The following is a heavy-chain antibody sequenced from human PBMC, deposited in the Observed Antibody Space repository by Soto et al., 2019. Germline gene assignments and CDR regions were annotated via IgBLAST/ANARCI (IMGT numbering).Heavy chain of an antibody. D-gene: IGHD2-2*02. CDR3: AMEYCSSTSCYRDY. V-gene: IGHV1-69*02. CDR2: IIPILGIA. CDR1: GATFSSYT. Sequence: QVQLVQSGPVVKKPGSSVKVSCKASGATFSSYTISWVRQAPGQGLGWMGRIIPILGIANYAQKFQGRVTITADKSTSTGYMELSSLRSEDTAVYYCAMEYCSSTSCYRDYWGQGTLVTVSS. J-gene: IGHJ4*02.